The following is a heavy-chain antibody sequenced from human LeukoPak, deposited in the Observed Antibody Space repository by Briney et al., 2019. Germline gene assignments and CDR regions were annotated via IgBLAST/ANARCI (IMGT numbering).Heavy chain of an antibody. CDR3: AKDRTPYSSSYGFDY. D-gene: IGHD6-6*01. V-gene: IGHV3-43*02. CDR2: ISGDGGST. Sequence: PGGSLRLSCAASGFTFDDYAMHWVRQAPGKGLEWVSLISGDGGSTYYADSVKGRFTISRDNSKNSLYLQMNSLRTEGTALYYCAKDRTPYSSSYGFDYWGQGTLVTVSS. CDR1: GFTFDDYA. J-gene: IGHJ4*02.